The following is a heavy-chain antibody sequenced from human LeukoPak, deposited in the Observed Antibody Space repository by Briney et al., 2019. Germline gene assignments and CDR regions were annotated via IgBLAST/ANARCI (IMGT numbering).Heavy chain of an antibody. V-gene: IGHV3-23*01. CDR3: AKSDYGYYFDS. CDR2: VTGSGANS. Sequence: GGSLRLSCAASGFTFSSYWMHWVRQAPGKGLVWVSAVTGSGANSYYADSVKGRFSVSRDKNMVYLQMSSLRAEDTALYYCAKSDYGYYFDSWGQGTLVTVSS. D-gene: IGHD4-17*01. J-gene: IGHJ4*02. CDR1: GFTFSSYW.